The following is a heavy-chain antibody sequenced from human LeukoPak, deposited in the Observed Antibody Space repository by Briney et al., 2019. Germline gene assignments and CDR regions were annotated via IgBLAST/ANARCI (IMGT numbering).Heavy chain of an antibody. CDR2: ISAYNGNT. D-gene: IGHD3-10*01. CDR3: ARTYSSGSYTWFDH. CDR1: GYTFTSYG. V-gene: IGHV1-18*01. Sequence: ASVTVSCKASGYTFTSYGISWVRQAPGQGLEWTGWISAYNGNTNYAQTRQGRITITTDTSTSTTYMELRSLRSDDTAVYYCARTYSSGSYTWFDHWGQGTLVTVSS. J-gene: IGHJ5*02.